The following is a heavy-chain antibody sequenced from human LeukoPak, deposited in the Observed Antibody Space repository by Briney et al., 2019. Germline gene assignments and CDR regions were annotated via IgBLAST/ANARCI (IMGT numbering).Heavy chain of an antibody. CDR3: AAIVGPAPGTFAFDI. Sequence: GASVKVSCKVSGYTLTELSMHWVRQAPGQRLEWMGWIDPRSDDKDYPQKFQGRVTMTRDKSIRTAYLEVNSLTSDDTAVYYCAAIVGPAPGTFAFDIWGQGTMVTVSS. CDR2: IDPRSDDK. V-gene: IGHV1-2*02. CDR1: GYTLTELS. D-gene: IGHD6-13*01. J-gene: IGHJ3*02.